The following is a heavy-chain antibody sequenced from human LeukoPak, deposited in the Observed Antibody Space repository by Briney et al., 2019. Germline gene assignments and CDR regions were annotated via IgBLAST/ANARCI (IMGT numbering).Heavy chain of an antibody. V-gene: IGHV3-23*01. CDR2: ISGRGGST. D-gene: IGHD6-13*01. J-gene: IGHJ6*02. CDR1: GFTFSSYA. CDR3: AKDVAAADYYYYGMDV. Sequence: PGGSLRLSCAASGFTFSSYAMSWVRQAPGKGLEWVSAISGRGGSTYYADSVKGRFTISRDNSKNTLYLQMNSLRAEDTAVYYCAKDVAAADYYYYGMDVWGQGTTVTVSS.